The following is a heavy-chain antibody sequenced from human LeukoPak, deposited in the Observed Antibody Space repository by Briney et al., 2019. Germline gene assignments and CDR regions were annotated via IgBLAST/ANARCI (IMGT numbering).Heavy chain of an antibody. CDR3: ARERGFSYSGSYYLDY. J-gene: IGHJ4*02. V-gene: IGHV3-21*01. CDR1: GFTFSSYS. D-gene: IGHD1-26*01. CDR2: ISSSSSYI. Sequence: GGSLRLSCTDSGFTFSSYSMNWVRQSPGKGLQWVSSISSSSSYISYADSVKGRFTISRDNAKNSLYLQMNSLRAEDTAVYYCARERGFSYSGSYYLDYWGQETLVTVSS.